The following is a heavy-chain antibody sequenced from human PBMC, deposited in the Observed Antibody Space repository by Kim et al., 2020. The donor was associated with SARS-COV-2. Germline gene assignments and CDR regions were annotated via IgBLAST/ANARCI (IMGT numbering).Heavy chain of an antibody. CDR2: INCDGIST. CDR1: DFTFNSCW. J-gene: IGHJ2*01. CDR3: VRDPGCNNRDWYFDL. D-gene: IGHD1-1*01. Sequence: GGSLRLSCAASDFTFNSCWMHWVRQAPGKGLVWVSRINCDGISTDYADSEKGRFTISRDNAKNTVFLQMNSLRAEDTAVYYCVRDPGCNNRDWYFDLWGR. V-gene: IGHV3-74*01.